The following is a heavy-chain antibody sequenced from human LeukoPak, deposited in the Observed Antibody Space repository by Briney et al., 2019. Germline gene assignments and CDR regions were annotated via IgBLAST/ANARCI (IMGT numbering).Heavy chain of an antibody. Sequence: GGSLRLSCAASGFTFSSYSMNWVRQAPGKGLEWVACISGSSSYGYYADSVKGRFTISRDNAKNSLYLQMNCLRGEDTAVYYCARHIGLPGHWGQGILVTVSS. J-gene: IGHJ4*02. V-gene: IGHV3-21*01. CDR3: ARHIGLPGH. D-gene: IGHD2-15*01. CDR1: GFTFSSYS. CDR2: ISGSSSYG.